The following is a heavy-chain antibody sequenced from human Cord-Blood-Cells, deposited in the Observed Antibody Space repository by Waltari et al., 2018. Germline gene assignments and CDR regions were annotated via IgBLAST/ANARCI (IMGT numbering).Heavy chain of an antibody. Sequence: QVQLVQSGAEVKKPGSSVKVSCKASGGTFSSYAISWLRQAPGQGLEWMGGIIPIFGTANYAQKFQGRVTITADESTSTAYMELSSLRSEDTAVYYCARGCYYYDSIGYAFDIWGQGTMVTVSS. CDR2: IIPIFGTA. D-gene: IGHD3-22*01. J-gene: IGHJ3*02. CDR3: ARGCYYYDSIGYAFDI. V-gene: IGHV1-69*01. CDR1: GGTFSSYA.